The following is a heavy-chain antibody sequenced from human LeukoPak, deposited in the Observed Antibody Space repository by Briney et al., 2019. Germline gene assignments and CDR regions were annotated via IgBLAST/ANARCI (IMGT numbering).Heavy chain of an antibody. CDR3: ARRHSSGWFYY. CDR2: ISGSGGST. V-gene: IGHV3-23*01. Sequence: PGGSLRLSCAASGFTFSSYAMSWVRQAPGKGLEWVSGISGSGGSTYYADSVKGRFTISRDNSKNTLYLQMNSLRAEDTAVYYCARRHSSGWFYYWGQGTLVTVSS. D-gene: IGHD6-19*01. J-gene: IGHJ4*02. CDR1: GFTFSSYA.